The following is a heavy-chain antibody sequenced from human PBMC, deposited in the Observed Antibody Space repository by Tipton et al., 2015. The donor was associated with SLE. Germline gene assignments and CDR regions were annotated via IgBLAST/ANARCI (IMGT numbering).Heavy chain of an antibody. D-gene: IGHD1-1*01. CDR2: IRSKTNNYAT. V-gene: IGHV3-73*01. Sequence: SLRLSCAASGFTFSDSAIHWVRQASGKGLEWVGRIRSKTNNYATAYVASVKGRFTISRDDSKNTAYLQMNSLKTEDTAVYYCTRWGWNDGVDYWGQGTLVTVSS. J-gene: IGHJ4*02. CDR3: TRWGWNDGVDY. CDR1: GFTFSDSA.